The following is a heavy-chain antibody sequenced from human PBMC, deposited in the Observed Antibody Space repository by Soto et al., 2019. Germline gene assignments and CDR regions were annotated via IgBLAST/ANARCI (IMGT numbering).Heavy chain of an antibody. V-gene: IGHV4-61*01. CDR3: ARSQRGRTAFTFDY. J-gene: IGHJ4*02. CDR2: IYYSGTT. CDR1: GDSVSNDNYY. D-gene: IGHD3-16*01. Sequence: SETLSLTCAVSGDSVSNDNYYWSWIRQPPGKGLEWIGYIYYSGTTNYNSCLKGRLSLSVDMSKNQFSLKLASVTAADTAVYFCARSQRGRTAFTFDYWGQGALVTVSS.